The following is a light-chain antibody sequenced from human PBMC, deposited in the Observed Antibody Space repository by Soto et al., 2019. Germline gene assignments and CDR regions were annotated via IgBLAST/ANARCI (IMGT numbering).Light chain of an antibody. CDR1: QSVSSH. Sequence: DIVLTQSPATLSLSPGERATLSCRASQSVSSHLAWYQQKPGQAPRLLIHDASNRATGIPARFSGSGSGTDFTLTISSLEPEDFGVYYCQHRSGWPLSFGGGTKVEIK. CDR2: DAS. J-gene: IGKJ4*01. CDR3: QHRSGWPLS. V-gene: IGKV3-11*01.